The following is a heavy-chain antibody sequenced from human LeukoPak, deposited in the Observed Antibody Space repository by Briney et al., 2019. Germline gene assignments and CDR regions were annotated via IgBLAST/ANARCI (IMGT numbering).Heavy chain of an antibody. CDR1: GGSISSYY. V-gene: IGHV4-59*08. Sequence: PSETLSVTCTVSGGSISSYYWSWIRQPPGKGLEWIGYIYYSGSTNYNPSLKSRVTISVDTSKNQFSLKLNSVTAADTAVYYCARHPLRGGFDYWGQGTLVTVSS. J-gene: IGHJ4*02. CDR2: IYYSGST. CDR3: ARHPLRGGFDY.